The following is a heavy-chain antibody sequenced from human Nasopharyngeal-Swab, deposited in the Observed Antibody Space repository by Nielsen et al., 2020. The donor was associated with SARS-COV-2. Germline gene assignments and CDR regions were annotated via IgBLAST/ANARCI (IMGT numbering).Heavy chain of an antibody. J-gene: IGHJ5*02. D-gene: IGHD3-22*01. V-gene: IGHV1-24*01. CDR1: GYTLTELS. Sequence: ASVKVSCKVSGYTLTELSMHWVRQAPGKGLEWMGGFDPEDGETIYAQKFQGRVTMTEDTSTATAYMELSSLRSEDTAVYYCATDRRQYYYDSSGYYYWRGFDPWGQGTLVTVSS. CDR3: ATDRRQYYYDSSGYYYWRGFDP. CDR2: FDPEDGET.